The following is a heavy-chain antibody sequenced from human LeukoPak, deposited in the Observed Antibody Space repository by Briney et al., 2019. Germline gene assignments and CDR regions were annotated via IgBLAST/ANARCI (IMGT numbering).Heavy chain of an antibody. CDR1: GGSISSYY. CDR3: ARGRGDNYYDSSGYYYVGRDDAFDI. V-gene: IGHV4-59*01. Sequence: SETLSLTCTVSGGSISSYYWSWIRQPPGKGLEWIGYIYYSGSTNYNPSLKSRVTISVDTSKNQFSLKLSSVTAADTAVYYCARGRGDNYYDSSGYYYVGRDDAFDIWGQGTMVTVSS. D-gene: IGHD3-22*01. CDR2: IYYSGST. J-gene: IGHJ3*02.